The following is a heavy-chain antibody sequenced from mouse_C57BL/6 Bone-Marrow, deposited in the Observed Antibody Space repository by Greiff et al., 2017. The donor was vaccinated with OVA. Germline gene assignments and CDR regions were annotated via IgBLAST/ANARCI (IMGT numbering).Heavy chain of an antibody. D-gene: IGHD2-4*01. J-gene: IGHJ3*01. Sequence: VQLKQSGPELAKPGASVKIPCKASGYTFTDYNMDWVKQSHGKSLAWIGDINSNNGGTIYNQKFKGKATLTVDKSSSTAYVELRSLTSEDTAVYYSARGGYYDYDGGAWFAYGGQGTLVTVSA. CDR1: GYTFTDYN. V-gene: IGHV1-18*01. CDR3: ARGGYYDYDGGAWFAY. CDR2: INSNNGGT.